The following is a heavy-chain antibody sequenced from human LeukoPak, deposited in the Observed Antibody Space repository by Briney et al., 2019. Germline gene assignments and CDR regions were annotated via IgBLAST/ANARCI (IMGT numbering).Heavy chain of an antibody. D-gene: IGHD2-8*01. CDR2: IIPIFGTA. J-gene: IGHJ4*02. CDR1: GGTFSSYA. V-gene: IGHV1-69*05. Sequence: ASVRVSCKASGGTFSSYAISWVRQAPGQGLEWMGRIIPIFGTANYAQKFQGRVTITTDESTSTAYMELSSLRSEDTAVYYCARDRYPIFHCTNGVCTFWYWGQGTLVTVSS. CDR3: ARDRYPIFHCTNGVCTFWY.